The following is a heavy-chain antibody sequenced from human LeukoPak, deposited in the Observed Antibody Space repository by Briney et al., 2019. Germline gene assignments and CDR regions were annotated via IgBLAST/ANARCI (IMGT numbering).Heavy chain of an antibody. V-gene: IGHV4-4*07. CDR1: GGSISSYY. Sequence: SDTLSLTCTVSGGSISSYYWSWIRQPAGQGLEWIGRIYTSGSTNYNPSLKSRVTISVDKSKNQFSLKLSSVTAADTAVYYCERDYSNYYYYMDVWGKGTTVTVTS. J-gene: IGHJ6*03. CDR2: IYTSGST. D-gene: IGHD4-11*01. CDR3: ERDYSNYYYYMDV.